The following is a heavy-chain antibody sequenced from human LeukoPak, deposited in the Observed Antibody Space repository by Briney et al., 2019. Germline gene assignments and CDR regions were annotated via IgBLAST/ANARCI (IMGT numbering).Heavy chain of an antibody. CDR1: GFTFNNYW. CDR2: INSDGSST. V-gene: IGHV3-74*01. D-gene: IGHD3-22*01. Sequence: PGGSLRLSCAASGFTFNNYWMHWVRQAPGKGLVWVSRINSDGSSTSYADSVKGRFTISRDNAKNTLYLQMNSLRAEDTAVYYCARATSVTMIAAWGQGTLVTISS. J-gene: IGHJ5*02. CDR3: ARATSVTMIAA.